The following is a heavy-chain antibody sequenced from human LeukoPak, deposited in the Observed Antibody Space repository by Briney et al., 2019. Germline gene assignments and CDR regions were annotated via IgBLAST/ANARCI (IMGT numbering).Heavy chain of an antibody. CDR2: ITSSGGST. CDR3: AKATCTGGNCYRGGFDY. CDR1: GFXFTTYA. V-gene: IGHV3-23*01. Sequence: GGSLRLSCAASGFXFTTYAMNWVRQAPGKGLEWVSGITSSGGSTYYADSVKGRFTISRDNSRNTVYLQMNSLRAEDTAVYYCAKATCTGGNCYRGGFDYWGQGTLVTVSS. D-gene: IGHD2-15*01. J-gene: IGHJ4*02.